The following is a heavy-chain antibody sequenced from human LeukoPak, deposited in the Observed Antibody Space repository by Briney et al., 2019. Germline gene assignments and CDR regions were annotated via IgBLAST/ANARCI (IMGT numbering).Heavy chain of an antibody. CDR3: AREEGSGSYYSRWFDP. D-gene: IGHD3-10*01. Sequence: SETPSLTCTVSGGSISSYYWSWIRQPPGKGLEWIGYIYYSGSTNYNPSLKSRVTISVDTSKNQFSLKLSSVTAADTAVYYCAREEGSGSYYSRWFDPWGQGTLVTVSS. CDR2: IYYSGST. J-gene: IGHJ5*02. CDR1: GGSISSYY. V-gene: IGHV4-59*12.